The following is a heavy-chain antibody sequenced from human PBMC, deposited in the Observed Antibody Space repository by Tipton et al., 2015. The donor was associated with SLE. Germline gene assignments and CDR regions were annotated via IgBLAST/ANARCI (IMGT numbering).Heavy chain of an antibody. CDR3: ARGLFGWELPH. D-gene: IGHD1-26*01. J-gene: IGHJ4*02. CDR1: GVSISSYY. CDR2: IYYSGST. V-gene: IGHV4-59*12. Sequence: GLVKPSETLSLTCVVSGVSISSYYWSWIRQPPGKGLEWIGYIYYSGSTYYNPSLKSRVTISVDTSKNQLSLKLRSVTAADTAVYYCARGLFGWELPHWGQGTLVTVSS.